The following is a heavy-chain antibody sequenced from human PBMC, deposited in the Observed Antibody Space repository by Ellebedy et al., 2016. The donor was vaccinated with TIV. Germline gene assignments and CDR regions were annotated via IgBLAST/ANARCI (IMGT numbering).Heavy chain of an antibody. CDR2: ISHDGSKT. CDR3: VRESYRNYTWGTTGFDS. Sequence: GESLRISCTASAFTFSAYGMHWVRQAPGKGLEWVAVISHDGSKTYYADSVQGRFTISRDNAKSSLYLQMNSLRAEDTAVYYCVRESYRNYTWGTTGFDSWGQGTLVTASS. V-gene: IGHV3-30*03. CDR1: AFTFSAYG. D-gene: IGHD4-11*01. J-gene: IGHJ5*01.